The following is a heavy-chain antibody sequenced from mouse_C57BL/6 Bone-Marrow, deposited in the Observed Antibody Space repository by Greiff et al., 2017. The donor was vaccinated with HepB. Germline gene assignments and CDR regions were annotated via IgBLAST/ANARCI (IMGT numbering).Heavy chain of an antibody. CDR3: ARVPFAY. J-gene: IGHJ3*01. CDR2: ISNGGGST. CDR1: GFTFSDYY. V-gene: IGHV5-12*01. Sequence: EVKLMESGGGLVQPGGSLKLSCAASGFTFSDYYMYWVRQTPEKRLEWVAYISNGGGSTYYPDTVKGRFTISRDNAKNTLYLQMSRLKSEDTAMYYCARVPFAYWGQGTLVTVSA.